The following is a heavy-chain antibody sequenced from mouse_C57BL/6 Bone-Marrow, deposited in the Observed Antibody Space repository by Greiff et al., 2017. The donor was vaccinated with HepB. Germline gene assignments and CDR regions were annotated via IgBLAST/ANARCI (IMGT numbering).Heavy chain of an antibody. CDR2: ISSGSSTI. D-gene: IGHD2-1*01. CDR3: ARSLYGNFPSWFAY. V-gene: IGHV5-17*01. Sequence: EVQLQQSGGGLVKPGGSLKLSCAASGFTFSDYGMHWVRQAPEKGLEWVAYISSGSSTIYYADTVKGRFPISRDNAKNTLFLQMTSLRSEDTAMYYCARSLYGNFPSWFAYWGQGTLVTVSA. CDR1: GFTFSDYG. J-gene: IGHJ3*01.